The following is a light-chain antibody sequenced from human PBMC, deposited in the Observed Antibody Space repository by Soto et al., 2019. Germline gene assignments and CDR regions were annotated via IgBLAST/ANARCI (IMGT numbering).Light chain of an antibody. V-gene: IGKV3-15*01. CDR2: GPA. CDR3: QQYKNWPIT. Sequence: EIVLTQSPATLSVSPGERATLSCRASQSVSGDLAWYPQKPGQSPRLLIYGPATRATGIPARFSGSGSGTEFTLTISGLQSEDFAIYFCQQYKNWPITFGQGTRLEIK. J-gene: IGKJ5*01. CDR1: QSVSGD.